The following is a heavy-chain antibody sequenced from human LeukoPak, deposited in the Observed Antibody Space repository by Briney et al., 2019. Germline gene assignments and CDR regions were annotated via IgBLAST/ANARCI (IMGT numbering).Heavy chain of an antibody. Sequence: ASVKVSCKASGYTFTNNDIHWVRQATGQGLEWMGWMHPNSDDTGYAQKFQGRVTMTRNTSISTAYMELSSLRPEDTAVYYCARVGVEGASCYDYWGQGTLVTVSS. CDR3: ARVGVEGASCYDY. CDR2: MHPNSDDT. J-gene: IGHJ4*02. D-gene: IGHD2-2*01. V-gene: IGHV1-8*01. CDR1: GYTFTNND.